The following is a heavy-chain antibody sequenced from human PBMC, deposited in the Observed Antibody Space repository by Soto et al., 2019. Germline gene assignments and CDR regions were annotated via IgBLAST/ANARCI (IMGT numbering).Heavy chain of an antibody. Sequence: SETLSLTCTVSGGSVNNDSYYWSWIRQPPGKGLEWIGYIYYSGSTKYNPSLKSRVTISVDTSKNQFSLRLSSVTAADTAVYYCERDYWDIGLRFDYWGPGTLVTVSS. CDR2: IYYSGST. CDR3: ERDYWDIGLRFDY. J-gene: IGHJ4*02. CDR1: GGSVNNDSYY. D-gene: IGHD1-26*01. V-gene: IGHV4-61*01.